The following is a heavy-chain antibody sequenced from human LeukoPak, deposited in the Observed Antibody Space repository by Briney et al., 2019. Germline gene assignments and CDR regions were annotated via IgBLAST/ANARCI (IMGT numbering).Heavy chain of an antibody. V-gene: IGHV3-23*01. J-gene: IGHJ4*02. Sequence: GGSLRLSCAASGFTFSSYAMSWVRQAPGKGLGWVSAISGSGGSTYYADSVKGRFTISRDNSKNTLYLQMNSLRAEDTAVYYCAKSGYCGSTSCRPFDYWGQGTLVTVSS. CDR2: ISGSGGST. CDR1: GFTFSSYA. CDR3: AKSGYCGSTSCRPFDY. D-gene: IGHD2-2*03.